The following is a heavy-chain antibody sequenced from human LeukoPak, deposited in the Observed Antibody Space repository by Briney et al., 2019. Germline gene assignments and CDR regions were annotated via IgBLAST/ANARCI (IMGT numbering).Heavy chain of an antibody. D-gene: IGHD1-26*01. V-gene: IGHV3-23*01. CDR2: ISANGGST. CDR3: AKGPSDRAIDY. CDR1: GFTFSTYN. J-gene: IGHJ4*02. Sequence: GGSLRLSCAASGFTFSTYNMNWVRQAPGKGLEWVSSISANGGSTFCADSVKGRFAISRDPSKNTLYLQMDSLRVDDTAVYYCAKGPSDRAIDYWGQGTLVTVSS.